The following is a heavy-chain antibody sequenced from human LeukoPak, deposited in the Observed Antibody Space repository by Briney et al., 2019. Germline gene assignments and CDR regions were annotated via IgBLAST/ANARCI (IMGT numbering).Heavy chain of an antibody. D-gene: IGHD3-10*01. CDR3: AKRSRRLTVVRGVPREDV. V-gene: IGHV3-23*01. CDR2: ISGNGGST. J-gene: IGHJ6*02. CDR1: GFSFSSYS. Sequence: GSLRLSFAASGFSFSSYSMSWVRQAPGKGLEWVSAISGNGGSTYYADSVKGRFTISRDNSKNTLYLQMNSLRAEDTAVYYCAKRSRRLTVVRGVPREDVWGQGTSVTVSS.